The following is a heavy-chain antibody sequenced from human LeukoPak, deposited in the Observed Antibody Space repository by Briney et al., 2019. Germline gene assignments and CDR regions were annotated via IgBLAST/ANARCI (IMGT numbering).Heavy chain of an antibody. D-gene: IGHD3-3*01. CDR2: IIPIFGTA. J-gene: IGHJ5*02. CDR1: GGTFSSYA. CDR3: ARDAGLITIFGVAPSNWFDP. V-gene: IGHV1-69*01. Sequence: SVKVPCKASGGTFSSYAISWVRQAPGQGLEWMGGIIPIFGTANYAQKFQGRVTITADESTSTAYMELSSLRSEDTAVYYCARDAGLITIFGVAPSNWFDPWGQGTLVTVSS.